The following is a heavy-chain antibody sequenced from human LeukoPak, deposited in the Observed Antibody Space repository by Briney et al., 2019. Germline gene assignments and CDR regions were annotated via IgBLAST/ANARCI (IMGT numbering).Heavy chain of an antibody. D-gene: IGHD3-10*01. CDR3: ARAGYGSGIYMDV. Sequence: GGSLRLSCAASGFTFSRFGMSWVRQAPGKGLAWVSAVSGSGSSTYYADSVKGRFTISRDNAKNTLYLQMDSLRAEDTGVYYCARAGYGSGIYMDVWGKGTTVTVSS. V-gene: IGHV3-23*01. CDR1: GFTFSRFG. J-gene: IGHJ6*04. CDR2: VSGSGSST.